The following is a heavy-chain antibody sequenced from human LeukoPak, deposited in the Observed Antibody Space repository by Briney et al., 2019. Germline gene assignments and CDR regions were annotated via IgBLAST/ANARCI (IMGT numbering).Heavy chain of an antibody. CDR2: IYYSGNT. V-gene: IGHV4-39*01. CDR3: ARVEWVSLYIFDF. D-gene: IGHD3-3*01. Sequence: SETLSLTCTVSGGSISSSPYYWGWVRQPPGKGLEWIGSIYYSGNTYYNPSLKSRVTISVDTSKNQFSLKLSSVTAADTAVYYCARVEWVSLYIFDFWGQGALVTVSS. J-gene: IGHJ4*02. CDR1: GGSISSSPYY.